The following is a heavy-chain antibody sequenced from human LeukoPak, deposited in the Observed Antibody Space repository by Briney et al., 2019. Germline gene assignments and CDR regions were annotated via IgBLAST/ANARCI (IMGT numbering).Heavy chain of an antibody. V-gene: IGHV3-33*06. D-gene: IGHD5-12*01. CDR1: GFTFSSYG. CDR2: IWYDGSNK. J-gene: IGHJ4*02. Sequence: GGSLRLSCAASGFTFSSYGMHWVRQAPGKGLEWVAVIWYDGSNKYYADSVKGRFTISRDNSKNTLYLQMNSLRAEDTAVYYCAKEVDIVATRSCIDYWGQGTLVTVSS. CDR3: AKEVDIVATRSCIDY.